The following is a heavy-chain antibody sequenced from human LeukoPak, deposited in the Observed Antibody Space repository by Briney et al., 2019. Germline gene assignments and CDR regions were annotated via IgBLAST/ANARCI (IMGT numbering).Heavy chain of an antibody. Sequence: SETLSLTCTVSGGSISSSSYYWGWIRQPPGKGLEWIGSIYYSGSTYYNPSLKSRVTISVDTSKNQFSLKLSSVTAADTAVYYCARQRPGVTIFGVAYCYYYMDVWGKGTTVTVSS. CDR1: GGSISSSSYY. V-gene: IGHV4-39*07. D-gene: IGHD3-3*01. J-gene: IGHJ6*03. CDR2: IYYSGST. CDR3: ARQRPGVTIFGVAYCYYYMDV.